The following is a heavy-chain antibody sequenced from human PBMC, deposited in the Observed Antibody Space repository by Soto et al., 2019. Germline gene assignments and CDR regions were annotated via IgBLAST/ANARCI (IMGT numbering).Heavy chain of an antibody. CDR1: GGSISSGDYY. D-gene: IGHD3-3*01. CDR2: VYYSGVT. Sequence: SETLSLTCTVSGGSISSGDYYWSWIRQPPGKGLEWIGYVYYSGVTYYNPSLKSRLTISLDTSKTQFSLKLGSVTAADTAVYFCARQQADFVGGQYFFDYWSQGTLVTVSS. J-gene: IGHJ4*02. CDR3: ARQQADFVGGQYFFDY. V-gene: IGHV4-30-4*08.